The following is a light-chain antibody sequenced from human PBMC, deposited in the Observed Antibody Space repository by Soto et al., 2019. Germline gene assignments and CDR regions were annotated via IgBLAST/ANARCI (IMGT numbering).Light chain of an antibody. J-gene: IGKJ4*01. V-gene: IGKV1-5*01. Sequence: DLEMTQSPSTLSASVGDRVSITCRASQSISSWLAWYQQKPGKAPKLLIYDASSLESGVPSRFSGSGSGTQFTLSISSLQPDDFATYHCQQYHTYLTFGGGTKVEI. CDR1: QSISSW. CDR2: DAS. CDR3: QQYHTYLT.